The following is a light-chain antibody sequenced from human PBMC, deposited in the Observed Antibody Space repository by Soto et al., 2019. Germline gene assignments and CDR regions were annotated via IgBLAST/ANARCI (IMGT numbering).Light chain of an antibody. CDR1: QSIGTL. CDR3: QQFKTYPIT. Sequence: DIQMTQSPSTLSASLGAKVTITCRASQSIGTLLAWYQQTPGRAPNLLIYDASSLQSGVPSRFSGSGSGTEFTLTISSLQPDDFATYFCQQFKTYPITFGQGTRLAIK. CDR2: DAS. V-gene: IGKV1-5*01. J-gene: IGKJ5*01.